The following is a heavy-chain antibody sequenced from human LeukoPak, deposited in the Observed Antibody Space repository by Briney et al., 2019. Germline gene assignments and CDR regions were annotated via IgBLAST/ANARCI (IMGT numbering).Heavy chain of an antibody. CDR1: GFTFEEYG. CDR2: IRWSGITT. CDR3: ARGGQQWLVHGDY. J-gene: IGHJ4*02. D-gene: IGHD6-19*01. V-gene: IGHV3-20*04. Sequence: PGGSLRLSCVGSGFTFEEYGMSWVRQTPGKGLEWVAGIRWSGITTGYADSVKGRFTISRDNAENSLYLQMNSLRAEDTAVYYCARGGQQWLVHGDYWGQGTLVTVSS.